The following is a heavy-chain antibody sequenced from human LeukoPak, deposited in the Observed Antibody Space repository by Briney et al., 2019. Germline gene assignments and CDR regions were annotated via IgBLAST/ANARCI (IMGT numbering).Heavy chain of an antibody. CDR2: ISYDGSNK. J-gene: IGHJ4*02. Sequence: GGSLRLSCAASGFTFSSYAMHWVRQAPGKGLEWVAVISYDGSNKYYADSVKGRFTISRDNSKNTLYLQMNSLRAADTAVYYCARAPYDSSGISFDYWGQGTLVTVSS. V-gene: IGHV3-30-3*01. CDR3: ARAPYDSSGISFDY. CDR1: GFTFSSYA. D-gene: IGHD3-22*01.